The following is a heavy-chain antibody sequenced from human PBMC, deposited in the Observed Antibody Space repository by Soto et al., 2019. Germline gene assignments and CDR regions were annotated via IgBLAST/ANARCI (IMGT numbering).Heavy chain of an antibody. D-gene: IGHD2-2*01. CDR1: GFA. CDR2: VSTSGGST. Sequence: EVQLLESGGGLVQPGGSLRLSCAASGFAMSWVRQAPGKGLQWVSGVSTSGGSTYYADSLKGRFTISRDKSKNTVYLQMNSLRVEDTAIYYCAKDETRGYYYGMDVWGQGTTVIVS. V-gene: IGHV3-23*01. CDR3: AKDETRGYYYGMDV. J-gene: IGHJ6*02.